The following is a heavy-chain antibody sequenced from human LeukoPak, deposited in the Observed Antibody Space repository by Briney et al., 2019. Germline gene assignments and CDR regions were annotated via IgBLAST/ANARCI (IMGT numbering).Heavy chain of an antibody. CDR1: GYTFTSYG. Sequence: ASVKVSCKASGYTFTSYGISWVRQAPGQGLEWMGWISAYNGNTSYAQKFQGRVTMTTDTSTSTAYMELRSLRSDDTAVYYCARDHLSETNYFVPWGQGTLVTVSS. V-gene: IGHV1-18*01. D-gene: IGHD5-24*01. J-gene: IGHJ5*02. CDR2: ISAYNGNT. CDR3: ARDHLSETNYFVP.